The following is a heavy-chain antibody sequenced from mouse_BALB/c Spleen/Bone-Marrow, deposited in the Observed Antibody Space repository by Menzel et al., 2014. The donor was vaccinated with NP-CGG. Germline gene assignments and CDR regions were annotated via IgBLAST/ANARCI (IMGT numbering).Heavy chain of an antibody. CDR2: IRNKANGHTT. J-gene: IGHJ1*01. V-gene: IGHV7-3*02. CDR3: ARDINDGYYWYFDV. Sequence: EVKLVESGGGLVQPGGSLRLSCAPSGATFTDYYMSWVRQPPGKALEWLGFIRNKANGHTTEYSASVKGRFTISRDNSQSILYLQMNTLRAEDSATYYCARDINDGYYWYFDVWGAGTTVTVSS. D-gene: IGHD2-3*01. CDR1: GATFTDYY.